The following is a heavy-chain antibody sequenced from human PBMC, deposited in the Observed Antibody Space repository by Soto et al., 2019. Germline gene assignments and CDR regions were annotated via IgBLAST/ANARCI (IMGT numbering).Heavy chain of an antibody. CDR2: IYPGDSES. CDR3: ARTGVAGDPPYYYYYMDV. D-gene: IGHD1-1*01. Sequence: GESLKISCKGSGYSFSSYWIGWVRQMPGRGLEWMGIIYPGDSESRYSPAFEGQVTISADKSINIAYLQWSSLKASDTAMFYCARTGVAGDPPYYYYYMDVWGKGTTVTVSS. J-gene: IGHJ6*03. CDR1: GYSFSSYW. V-gene: IGHV5-51*01.